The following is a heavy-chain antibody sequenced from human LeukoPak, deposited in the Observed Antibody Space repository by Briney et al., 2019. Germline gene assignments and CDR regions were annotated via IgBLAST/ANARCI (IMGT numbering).Heavy chain of an antibody. CDR2: IYYSGST. V-gene: IGHV4-59*08. J-gene: IGHJ4*02. CDR1: GGSISSYY. CDR3: ARIHSSGWYEYDY. Sequence: SETLSLTCTVSGGSISSYYWSWIRQPPGKGLEWTGYIYYSGSTNYNPSLKSRVTISVDTSKNQFSLKLSSVTAADTAVYYCARIHSSGWYEYDYWGQGTLVTVSS. D-gene: IGHD6-19*01.